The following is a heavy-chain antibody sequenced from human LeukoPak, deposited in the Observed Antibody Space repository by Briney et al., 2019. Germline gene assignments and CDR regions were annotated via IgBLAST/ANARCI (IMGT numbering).Heavy chain of an antibody. V-gene: IGHV1-18*01. CDR1: EYTFSTYA. D-gene: IGHD4-23*01. CDR2: ISAYNGNT. J-gene: IGHJ4*02. CDR3: ARDLSMTTVVTPGDY. Sequence: ASVKVSCKASEYTFSTYAIHWVRQAPGQRLEWMGWISAYNGNTNYAQKLQGRVTMTTDTSTSTAYMELRSLRSDDTAVYYCARDLSMTTVVTPGDYWGQGTLVTVSS.